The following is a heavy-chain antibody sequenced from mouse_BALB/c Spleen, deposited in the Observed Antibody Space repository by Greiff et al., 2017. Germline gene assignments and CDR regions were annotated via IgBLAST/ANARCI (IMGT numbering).Heavy chain of an antibody. CDR3: ARGYGYGRGYAMDY. J-gene: IGHJ4*01. CDR1: GFNIKDTY. V-gene: IGHV14-3*02. D-gene: IGHD2-2*01. CDR2: IDPANGNT. Sequence: EVQLVESGAELVKPGASVKLSCTASGFNIKDTYMHWVKQRPEQGLEWIGRIDPANGNTKYDPKFQGKATITADTSSNTAYLQLSSLTSEDTAVYYCARGYGYGRGYAMDYWGQGTSVTVSS.